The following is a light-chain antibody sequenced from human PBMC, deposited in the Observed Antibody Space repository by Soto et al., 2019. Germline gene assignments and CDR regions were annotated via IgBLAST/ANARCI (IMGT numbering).Light chain of an antibody. CDR1: SSDVGIYNY. J-gene: IGLJ1*01. CDR2: DVN. CDR3: CSYAGSYSYA. V-gene: IGLV2-11*01. Sequence: QSALTQPASVSGSPGQSIAISCTGSSSDVGIYNYVSWYQQHPGKVPKLIIYDVNKRPSGVPDRFSGSKSGSTASLTISGLQAEDEADYYCCSYAGSYSYAFATGTKVTVL.